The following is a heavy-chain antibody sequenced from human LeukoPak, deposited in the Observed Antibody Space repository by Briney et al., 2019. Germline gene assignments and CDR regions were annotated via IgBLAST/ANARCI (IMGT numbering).Heavy chain of an antibody. CDR2: INHSGST. CDR3: ARLERTYYYDSSGTS. J-gene: IGHJ5*02. V-gene: IGHV4-34*01. D-gene: IGHD3-22*01. Sequence: SETLSLTCAVYGGSFSGYYWSWIRQPPGKGLEWIGEINHSGSTNYNPSPKSRVTISVDTSKNQFSLKLSSVTAADTAVYYCARLERTYYYDSSGTSWGQGTLVTVSS. CDR1: GGSFSGYY.